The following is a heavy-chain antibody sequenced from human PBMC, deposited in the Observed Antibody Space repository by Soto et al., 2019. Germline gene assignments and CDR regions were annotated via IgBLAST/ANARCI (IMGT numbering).Heavy chain of an antibody. J-gene: IGHJ3*01. V-gene: IGHV6-1*01. CDR3: ARGKYSGFHV. Sequence: PSQTLSLACAISGDSVASNSAAWNWIRQSPSRGLEWLGRTYYRSKWYNDYAVSVKSRITVNPDTSKNQFSLQLSSVTPEDTAVYYCARGKYSGFHVWGQGTMVTLTS. CDR1: GDSVASNSAA. CDR2: TYYRSKWYN. D-gene: IGHD2-15*01.